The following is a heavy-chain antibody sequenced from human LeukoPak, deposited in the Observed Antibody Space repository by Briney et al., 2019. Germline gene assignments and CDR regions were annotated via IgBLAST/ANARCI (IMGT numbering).Heavy chain of an antibody. CDR2: IYYSGST. J-gene: IGHJ4*02. CDR3: ARHLSSSWYLFGYYFGY. CDR1: GGSISSSSYY. Sequence: SETLSLTCTVSGGSISSSSYYWGWIRQPPGKGLEWIGSIYYSGSTYYNPSLKSRVTISVDTSKNQFSLKLSSVTAADTAVYYCARHLSSSWYLFGYYFGYWGQGTLVTVSS. D-gene: IGHD6-13*01. V-gene: IGHV4-39*01.